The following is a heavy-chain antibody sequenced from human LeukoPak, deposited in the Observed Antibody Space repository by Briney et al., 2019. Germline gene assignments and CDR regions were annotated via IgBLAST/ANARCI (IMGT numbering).Heavy chain of an antibody. Sequence: GESLKISCKGSGYSFTKYWIGWVRQMPGKGPEWMGVIYSCDSDTTYSTSFQGQDTISADKSISTAYLQWSSLRASDTAIYYCARVYTSTWPYYYYYYGMDVWGQGTTVTVSS. CDR2: IYSCDSDT. CDR1: GYSFTKYW. D-gene: IGHD6-13*01. CDR3: ARVYTSTWPYYYYYYGMDV. V-gene: IGHV5-51*01. J-gene: IGHJ6*02.